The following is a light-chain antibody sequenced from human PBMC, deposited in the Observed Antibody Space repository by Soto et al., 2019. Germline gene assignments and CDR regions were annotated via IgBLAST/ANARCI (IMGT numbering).Light chain of an antibody. V-gene: IGLV2-14*01. Sequence: QSALTQPASVSGSPGQSITISCTGTSSDVGLYDYASWYQQHPGKAPQLVIYAVSNRPSGVSNRFSASKSGNTASLFISGLQAEDEADYYCSSYTSDSSYVFGSGTKVTV. CDR3: SSYTSDSSYV. J-gene: IGLJ1*01. CDR1: SSDVGLYDY. CDR2: AVS.